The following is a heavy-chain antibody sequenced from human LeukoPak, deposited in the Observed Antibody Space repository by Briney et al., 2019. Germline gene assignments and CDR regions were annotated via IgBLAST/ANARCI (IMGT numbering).Heavy chain of an antibody. J-gene: IGHJ6*02. V-gene: IGHV3-53*01. CDR2: IYSGGST. CDR3: ARENVDTAYYYYGMDV. Sequence: GGSLRLSCAASGFTASSNYMSWVRQAPGKGLEWVSVIYSGGSTYYADSVKGRFTISRDNSKNTLYLQMNSLRAEDTAVYYCARENVDTAYYYYGMDVWGQGTTVTVSS. CDR1: GFTASSNY. D-gene: IGHD5-18*01.